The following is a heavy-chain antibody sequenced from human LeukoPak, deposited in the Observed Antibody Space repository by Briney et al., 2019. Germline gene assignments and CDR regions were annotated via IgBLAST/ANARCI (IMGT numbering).Heavy chain of an antibody. V-gene: IGHV3-21*01. J-gene: IGHJ6*03. CDR1: GFTFSSYS. CDR2: ISSSSSYI. Sequence: GGSLRLSCAASGFTFSSYSMNWVRQAPGKGLEWVSSISSSSSYIYYADSVKGRFTISRDNAKNSLYLQMDSLRAEDTAVYYCARDRDYYYYMDVWGKGTTVTVSS. CDR3: ARDRDYYYYMDV.